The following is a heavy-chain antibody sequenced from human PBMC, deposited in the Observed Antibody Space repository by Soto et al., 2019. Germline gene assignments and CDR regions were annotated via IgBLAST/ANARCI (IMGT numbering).Heavy chain of an antibody. V-gene: IGHV3-23*01. CDR1: GFTFSNYA. CDR2: ISGGGTST. J-gene: IGHJ4*02. Sequence: GGSLRLSCAASGFTFSNYAMSWFRQAPGKGLEWVSAISGGGTSTYYSDSVKGRFSISRDNSKNTLYLQMNTLRTEDTAVYYCAKALSQFFPFGYWRQGTLGAVSS. D-gene: IGHD3-3*01. CDR3: AKALSQFFPFGY.